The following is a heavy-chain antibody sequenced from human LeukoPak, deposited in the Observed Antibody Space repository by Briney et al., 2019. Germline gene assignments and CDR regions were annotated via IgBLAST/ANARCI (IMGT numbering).Heavy chain of an antibody. CDR1: GGSISSSNYY. CDR2: IFYSGNT. Sequence: SETLSLTCTVSGGSISSSNYYWGWIRQPPGKGLKWIGSIFYSGNTYYNPSLKSRVTISVDTSKNQFSLKLSSVTAADTAVYYCAREASITILTYNWFDPWGQGTLVTVSS. CDR3: AREASITILTYNWFDP. J-gene: IGHJ5*02. D-gene: IGHD3-3*01. V-gene: IGHV4-39*07.